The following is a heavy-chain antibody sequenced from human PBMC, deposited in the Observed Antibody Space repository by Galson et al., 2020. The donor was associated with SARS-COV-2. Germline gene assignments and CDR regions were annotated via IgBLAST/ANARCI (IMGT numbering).Heavy chain of an antibody. CDR1: GFTVNTNY. D-gene: IGHD3-22*01. J-gene: IGHJ1*01. CDR2: IYSGGSS. V-gene: IGHV3-53*01. CDR3: ARGRYDSSHYYYGVAEYFQH. Sequence: GESLKISCTASGFTVNTNYMGWVRQAPGKGLEWVAVIYSGGSSYYADPVKGRFVISRDDADNTMFLQMNTLGAEDTAIYYCARGRYDSSHYYYGVAEYFQHWGQGTQVTVSS.